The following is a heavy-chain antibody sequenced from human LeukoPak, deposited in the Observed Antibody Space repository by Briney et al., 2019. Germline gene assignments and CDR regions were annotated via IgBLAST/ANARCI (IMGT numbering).Heavy chain of an antibody. CDR2: ISGSGSST. CDR1: GFTFSSYA. J-gene: IGHJ4*02. V-gene: IGHV3-23*01. Sequence: GGSLRLSCAASGFTFSSYAMSWVRQAPGKGLEWVSAISGSGSSTYYADSVKGRFIISRDKSKNTLYLQLNSLRAEDTAVYYCATTKWFIGYWGQGTLVTVSS. D-gene: IGHD3-22*01. CDR3: ATTKWFIGY.